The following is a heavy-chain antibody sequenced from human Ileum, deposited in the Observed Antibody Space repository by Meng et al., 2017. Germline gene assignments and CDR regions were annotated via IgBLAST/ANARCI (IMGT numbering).Heavy chain of an antibody. CDR2: FDPEDGET. J-gene: IGHJ6*02. Sequence: ASVKVSCKVSGYTLTELSMHWVRQAPGKGLEGMGGFDPEDGETIYAQKFQGRVTMTEDTSTDTAYMELSSLRSEDTAVYYCATGIGGYSYGFLPYYYYGMDVWGQGTTVTVSS. D-gene: IGHD5-18*01. V-gene: IGHV1-24*01. CDR3: ATGIGGYSYGFLPYYYYGMDV. CDR1: GYTLTELS.